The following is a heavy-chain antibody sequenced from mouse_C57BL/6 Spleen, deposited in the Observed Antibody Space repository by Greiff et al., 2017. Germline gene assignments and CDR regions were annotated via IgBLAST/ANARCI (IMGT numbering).Heavy chain of an antibody. CDR1: GFNIKDDY. D-gene: IGHD1-1*01. CDR3: TTRYYGSSFYAMDY. J-gene: IGHJ4*01. Sequence: VQLKQSGAELVRPGASVKLSCTASGFNIKDDYMHWVKQRPEQGLEWIGWIDPENGDTEYASKFQGKATITADPSSNTAYLQLSSLTSDDTSVYYCTTRYYGSSFYAMDYWGEGTSVTVSS. V-gene: IGHV14-4*01. CDR2: IDPENGDT.